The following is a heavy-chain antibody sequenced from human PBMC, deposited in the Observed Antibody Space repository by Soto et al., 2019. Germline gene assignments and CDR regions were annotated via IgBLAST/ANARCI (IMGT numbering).Heavy chain of an antibody. D-gene: IGHD3-10*01. Sequence: QVQLVQSGAEVREPGASVTVSCKASGFTFINYGFTWVRQAPGQGLKWMGWISAYNGDTKIAETIQGRLTLSTDASTSTAYMGLRGLMSYDAAIYYCARVPSYLPGDYWGQGTLVTVSS. V-gene: IGHV1-18*01. CDR2: ISAYNGDT. CDR3: ARVPSYLPGDY. J-gene: IGHJ4*02. CDR1: GFTFINYG.